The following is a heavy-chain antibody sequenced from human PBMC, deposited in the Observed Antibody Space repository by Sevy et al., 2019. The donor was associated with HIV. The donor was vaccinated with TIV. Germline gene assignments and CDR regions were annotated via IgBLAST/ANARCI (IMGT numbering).Heavy chain of an antibody. J-gene: IGHJ5*02. Sequence: GGSLRLSCAASGFTFSSYAMSWVRQAPGKGLEWVSAISGSGGSTYYADSVKGRFTISRDNSKNTLYLQMNSLRAEDTAVYYCAKDLAATMVRGNWFDPWGQGTLVTVSS. CDR3: AKDLAATMVRGNWFDP. CDR1: GFTFSSYA. V-gene: IGHV3-23*01. CDR2: ISGSGGST. D-gene: IGHD3-10*01.